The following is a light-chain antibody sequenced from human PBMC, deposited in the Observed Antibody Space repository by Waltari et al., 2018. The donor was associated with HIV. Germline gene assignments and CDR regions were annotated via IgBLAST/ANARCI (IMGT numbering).Light chain of an antibody. CDR2: GNS. CDR3: QSYDSTLTGWV. Sequence: QSVLTQPPSVSGAPGQRVTISCSGNASNIGAGHDVQWYQQLPGRASQVLIYGNSNRPEGVPDRFSGSKSCTSASLAITGLQAEDEADYYCQSYDSTLTGWVFGGGTVLTVL. J-gene: IGLJ3*02. V-gene: IGLV1-40*01. CDR1: ASNIGAGHD.